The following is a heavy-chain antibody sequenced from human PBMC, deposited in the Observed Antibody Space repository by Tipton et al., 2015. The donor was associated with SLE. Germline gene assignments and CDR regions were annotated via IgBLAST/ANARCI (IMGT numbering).Heavy chain of an antibody. V-gene: IGHV4-61*09. CDR1: GGSISSGSYY. CDR2: IYTSGST. J-gene: IGHJ6*03. D-gene: IGHD4-23*01. Sequence: TLSLTCTVSGGSISSGSYYWSWIRQPAGKGLEWIGYIYTSGSTNYNPSLKSRVTISVDTSKNQFSLKLSSVTAADTAVYYCARVPLGGTYYYYYYMDVWGKGTTVTVSS. CDR3: ARVPLGGTYYYYYYMDV.